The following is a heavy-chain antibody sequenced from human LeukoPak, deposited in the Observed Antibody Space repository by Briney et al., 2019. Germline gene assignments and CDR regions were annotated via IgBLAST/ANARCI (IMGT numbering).Heavy chain of an antibody. V-gene: IGHV3-23*01. CDR1: GITFNTYA. Sequence: GGSLRLSCAASGITFNTYAMAWVRQAPGKGLEWVSSISGSGSGIFYADSVKGRFTISRDNSDNTLYLQLSRLRAEDTALYYCAKGIYEYVWGSAPDYWGRGTLVTVSS. CDR2: ISGSGSGI. D-gene: IGHD3-16*01. CDR3: AKGIYEYVWGSAPDY. J-gene: IGHJ4*02.